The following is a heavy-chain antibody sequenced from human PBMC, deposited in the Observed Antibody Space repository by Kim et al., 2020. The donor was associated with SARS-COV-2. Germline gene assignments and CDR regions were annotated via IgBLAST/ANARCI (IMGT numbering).Heavy chain of an antibody. CDR3: AKEGSSSWADY. J-gene: IGHJ4*02. CDR1: GFTFGSYA. D-gene: IGHD6-13*01. V-gene: IGHV3-23*01. Sequence: GGSLRLSCAASGFTFGSYAMSWVRQAPGTGLEWVSAISGSGGTTYYSDSVKGRFTISRDNYKNTLYLQMNSLRAEDTAIYYCAKEGSSSWADYWGQGTLVTVCS. CDR2: ISGSGGTT.